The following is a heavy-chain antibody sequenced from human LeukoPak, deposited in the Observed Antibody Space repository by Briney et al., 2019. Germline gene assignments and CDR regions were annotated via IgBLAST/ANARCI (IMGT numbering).Heavy chain of an antibody. D-gene: IGHD3-22*01. CDR1: GYTFTGYY. CDR3: ARAERITMIVVVHDAFDI. J-gene: IGHJ3*02. Sequence: ASVKVSCKASGYTFTGYYMHWVRQAPGQGLEWMGWINPNSGGTNYAQKFQGRATMTRDTSISTAYMELSRLRSDDTAVYYCARAERITMIVVVHDAFDIWGQGTMVTVSS. V-gene: IGHV1-2*02. CDR2: INPNSGGT.